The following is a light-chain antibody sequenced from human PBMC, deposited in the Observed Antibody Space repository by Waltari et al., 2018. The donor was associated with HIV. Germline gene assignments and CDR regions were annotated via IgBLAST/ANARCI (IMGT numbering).Light chain of an antibody. Sequence: DIVMTQSPLSLPVTPGEPASISCRSSQSLLHSNGYNYLDWYLQKPGQSPQLLIYLGSNRASGVPDRLSGSGSGTGLTLKMSRVGGEEGGGGDCMQALQTQITFGQGTRLEIK. CDR3: MQALQTQIT. CDR1: QSLLHSNGYNY. V-gene: IGKV2-28*01. J-gene: IGKJ5*01. CDR2: LGS.